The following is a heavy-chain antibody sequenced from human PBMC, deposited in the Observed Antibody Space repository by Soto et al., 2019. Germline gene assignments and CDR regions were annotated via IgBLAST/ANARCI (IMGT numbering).Heavy chain of an antibody. V-gene: IGHV4-59*01. D-gene: IGHD2-15*01. CDR1: GXXXXXXX. CDR3: ARXXGGNLDY. J-gene: IGHJ4*02. CDR2: IYYSGST. Sequence: QVQLQESGPGLVKPSETLSLTCTVXGXXXXXXXXXXXXXXXGKGLEWIGYIYYSGSTNYNPSLKXXXXXXXXXXKXXXXXXXXXXXXXXTAVYYCARXXGGNLDYWGQGTLVTVSS.